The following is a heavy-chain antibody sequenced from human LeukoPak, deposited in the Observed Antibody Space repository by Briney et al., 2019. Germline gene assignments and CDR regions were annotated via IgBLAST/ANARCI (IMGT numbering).Heavy chain of an antibody. Sequence: ASVKVSCKASGYTFTGYYMHWVRQAPGQGLEWMGWINPNSGGTNYAQKFQGGVTMTRDTSISTAYMELSRLRSDDTAVYYCARSTVEMATSGFFDYWGQGTLVTVSS. CDR2: INPNSGGT. J-gene: IGHJ4*02. V-gene: IGHV1-2*02. CDR3: ARSTVEMATSGFFDY. D-gene: IGHD5-24*01. CDR1: GYTFTGYY.